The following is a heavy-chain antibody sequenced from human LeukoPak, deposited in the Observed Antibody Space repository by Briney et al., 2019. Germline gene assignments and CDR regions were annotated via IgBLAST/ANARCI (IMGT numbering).Heavy chain of an antibody. CDR2: IYTSGST. CDR3: ARSVSSFMPWFDP. V-gene: IGHV4-4*07. CDR1: GGSTSSYY. J-gene: IGHJ5*02. D-gene: IGHD6-13*01. Sequence: SETLSLTCTDPGGSTSSYYWSWIRQPAGKGLEWIGRIYTSGSTNYNPSLKSLVNMSVHTSKNQFSLKLSSVTAADTAVYYCARSVSSFMPWFDPWGQGTRVTVSS.